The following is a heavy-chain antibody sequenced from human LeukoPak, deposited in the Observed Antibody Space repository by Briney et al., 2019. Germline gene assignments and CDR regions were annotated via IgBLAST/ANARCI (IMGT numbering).Heavy chain of an antibody. J-gene: IGHJ4*02. Sequence: GGSLRLSCAASGFTFSSYSMNWVRQAPGKGLEWVSSISSSSSYIYYADSMKGRFTISRDNAKNSLYLQMNSLRAEDTAVYYCASRAVAGFGDYWGQGTLVTVSS. D-gene: IGHD6-19*01. CDR2: ISSSSSYI. V-gene: IGHV3-21*01. CDR3: ASRAVAGFGDY. CDR1: GFTFSSYS.